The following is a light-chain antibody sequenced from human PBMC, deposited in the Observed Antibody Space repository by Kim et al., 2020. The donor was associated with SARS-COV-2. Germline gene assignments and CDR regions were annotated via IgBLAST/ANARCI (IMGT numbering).Light chain of an antibody. V-gene: IGLV1-40*01. CDR1: SSNIGADYD. CDR2: GTS. Sequence: QSVLTQPPSVSGAPGQRVIISCTGSSSNIGADYDVHWYQKLPGAAPKLLIYGTSNRPSGVPDRFSASKSGTSASLAITGLQAEDEADYYCQSYDTGLNDLVVFGGGTQLTVL. CDR3: QSYDTGLNDLVV. J-gene: IGLJ2*01.